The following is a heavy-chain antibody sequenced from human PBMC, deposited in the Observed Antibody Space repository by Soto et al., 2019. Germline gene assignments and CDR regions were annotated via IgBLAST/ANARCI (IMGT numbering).Heavy chain of an antibody. Sequence: GESLKISCKGSGYNFTNYWIGWVRQMPGKGLEWMGIIYPGDSDTRYSPSFQGQVTISVDNSINTAYLQWSSLQASDTAMYYCARLLCLSTSCYTGSRHFFDYWGQGALVTVSS. CDR2: IYPGDSDT. CDR3: ARLLCLSTSCYTGSRHFFDY. V-gene: IGHV5-51*01. J-gene: IGHJ4*02. CDR1: GYNFTNYW. D-gene: IGHD2-2*02.